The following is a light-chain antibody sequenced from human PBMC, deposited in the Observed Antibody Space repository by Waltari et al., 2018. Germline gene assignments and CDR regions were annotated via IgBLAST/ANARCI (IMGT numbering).Light chain of an antibody. Sequence: DIQMTQSPSSLSASVGDRVTITCRASQNIKNYLNWYQQKPGKAPNLLMYAASTLQSGVPSRFSGSGSGTDFTLTITSLQPEDFATYYCQQSYSTPYTFAQGTKLEI. CDR1: QNIKNY. CDR3: QQSYSTPYT. V-gene: IGKV1-39*01. J-gene: IGKJ2*01. CDR2: AAS.